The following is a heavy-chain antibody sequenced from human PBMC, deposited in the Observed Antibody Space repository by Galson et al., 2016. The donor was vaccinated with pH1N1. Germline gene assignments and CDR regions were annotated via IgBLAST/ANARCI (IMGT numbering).Heavy chain of an antibody. D-gene: IGHD3-10*01. CDR1: GFSFSNYA. Sequence: SLRLSCAASGFSFSNYAMHWVRQAPGKGLEWVSAFSGSGSSTYYADSVKGRFTISRDNSKNTLYLQMNSLRADDTAVYYCARVMVRGPPQWSYFDYWGQGTLVTVSS. CDR2: FSGSGSST. V-gene: IGHV3-23*01. CDR3: ARVMVRGPPQWSYFDY. J-gene: IGHJ4*02.